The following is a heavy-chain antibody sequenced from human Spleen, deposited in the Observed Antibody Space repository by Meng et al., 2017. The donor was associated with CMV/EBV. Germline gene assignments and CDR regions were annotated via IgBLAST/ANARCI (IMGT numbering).Heavy chain of an antibody. J-gene: IGHJ6*02. CDR1: GFTFSSYS. V-gene: IGHV3-66*02. Sequence: GESLKISCAASGFTFSSYSMNWVRQAPGKGLEWVSLIYTTGATYYADSLKGRFTISRDSSKNTLFLQMNSLRPEDTAVYYCARSRRNFDVLSGQFRYYYYGMDVWGQGTTVTVSS. CDR3: ARSRRNFDVLSGQFRYYYYGMDV. CDR2: IYTTGAT. D-gene: IGHD3-3*01.